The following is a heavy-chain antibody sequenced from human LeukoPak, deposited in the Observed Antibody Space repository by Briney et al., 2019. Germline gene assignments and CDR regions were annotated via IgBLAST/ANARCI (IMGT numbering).Heavy chain of an antibody. CDR1: GYTFTGYY. CDR2: INPDSGGT. Sequence: GASVKVSCKASGYTFTGYYMHWVRQAPGQGLVWMGWINPDSGGTNYAQKFQGRVIMTRDTSISTVYMELSSLRSDDTAVYYCARSRMTISVYMDVWGKGTTVTVSS. CDR3: ARSRMTISVYMDV. J-gene: IGHJ6*03. D-gene: IGHD3-3*01. V-gene: IGHV1-2*02.